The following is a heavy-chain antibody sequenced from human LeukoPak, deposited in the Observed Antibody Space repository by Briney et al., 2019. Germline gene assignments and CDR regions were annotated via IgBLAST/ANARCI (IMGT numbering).Heavy chain of an antibody. J-gene: IGHJ5*02. CDR2: IYNSAYT. V-gene: IGHV4-59*08. Sequence: PGGSLRLSCAASGFTFSSYWMSWVRQSPGKGLEWIGYIYNSAYTNYNPSLKSRVTISVDTSKNQFSLKLSSMTAADTAVYYCARVCCYFDSGSNPNWFDPWGQGTLVTVPS. CDR1: GFTFSSYW. D-gene: IGHD3-10*01. CDR3: ARVCCYFDSGSNPNWFDP.